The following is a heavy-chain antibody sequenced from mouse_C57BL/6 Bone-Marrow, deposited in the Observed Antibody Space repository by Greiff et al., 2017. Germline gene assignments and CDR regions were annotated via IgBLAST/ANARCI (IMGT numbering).Heavy chain of an antibody. CDR2: FYPGSGSI. Sequence: QVQLQQSGAELVKPGASVKLSCKASGYTFTEYTIHWVKQRSGQGLEWIGWFYPGSGSIKYNEKFKDKATLTADKSSSTVYMALSRLTSEDSAVYFCARHEEGLWLRRSWFAYWGQGTLVTVSA. CDR1: GYTFTEYT. CDR3: ARHEEGLWLRRSWFAY. D-gene: IGHD2-2*01. J-gene: IGHJ3*01. V-gene: IGHV1-62-2*01.